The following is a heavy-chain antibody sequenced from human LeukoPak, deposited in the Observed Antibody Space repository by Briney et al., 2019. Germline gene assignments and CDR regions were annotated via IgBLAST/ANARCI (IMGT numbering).Heavy chain of an antibody. Sequence: SETLSLTCAVSGDSISSSRSYWGWIRQPPGKGLEWIGSISYSGGTCSNPSLKSRVTTFVDTSKNQFSLKLSSVTAADTAVYYCARHSRFDVYGAFDVRGQGTMVTVSS. V-gene: IGHV4-39*01. CDR2: ISYSGGT. CDR1: GDSISSSRSY. J-gene: IGHJ3*01. D-gene: IGHD3-10*01. CDR3: ARHSRFDVYGAFDV.